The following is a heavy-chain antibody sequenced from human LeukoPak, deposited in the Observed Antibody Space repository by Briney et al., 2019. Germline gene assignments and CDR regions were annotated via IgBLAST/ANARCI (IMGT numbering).Heavy chain of an antibody. CDR2: IWYDGGNK. CDR3: ARDVQSQLRYFDWLLNS. CDR1: GFSFSSYG. D-gene: IGHD3-9*01. V-gene: IGHV3-33*01. Sequence: TGESLRLSCAASGFSFSSYGMHWVRQAPGKGLEWVAVIWYDGGNKYYADSVMGRFTISRDNSKNTLYLQMNSLRAEDTAVYYCARDVQSQLRYFDWLLNSWGQGTLVTVSS. J-gene: IGHJ4*02.